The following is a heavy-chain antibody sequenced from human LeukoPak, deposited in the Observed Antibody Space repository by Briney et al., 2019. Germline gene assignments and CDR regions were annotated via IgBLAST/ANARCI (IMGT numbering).Heavy chain of an antibody. V-gene: IGHV5-51*01. J-gene: IGHJ4*02. CDR1: GYSFTNYW. CDR2: IYPGDSDT. CDR3: ARHRYCTSTACYDMGGY. D-gene: IGHD2-2*01. Sequence: GESLKISCKGSGYSFTNYWIGWVRQMPGKGLERMGTIYPGDSDTRYSPSFEGQVTISADKSISTAYLQWSSLKASDTAMYYCARHRYCTSTACYDMGGYWGQGTLVTVSS.